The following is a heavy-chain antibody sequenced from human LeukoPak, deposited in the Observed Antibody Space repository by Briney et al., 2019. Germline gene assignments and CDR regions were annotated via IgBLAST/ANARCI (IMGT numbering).Heavy chain of an antibody. CDR3: ARQTGSGLFILP. CDR1: GYSISSSYY. CDR2: IYHTGST. D-gene: IGHD3/OR15-3a*01. J-gene: IGHJ4*02. V-gene: IGHV4-38-2*02. Sequence: SETLSLTCTVSGYSISSSYYWGWIRQTPGKGLEWIGRIYHTGSTQYNPSLQSRVTILLDMSKSQFSLRLSSVTAADTAVYYCARQTGSGLFILPGGQGTLVTVSS.